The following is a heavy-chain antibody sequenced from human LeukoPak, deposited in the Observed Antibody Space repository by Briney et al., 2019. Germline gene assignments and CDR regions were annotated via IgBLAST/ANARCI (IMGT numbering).Heavy chain of an antibody. CDR3: ARGRNWFDP. V-gene: IGHV1-18*01. J-gene: IGHJ5*02. Sequence: ASVKVSCKASGDTFDNDGLTWVRQAPGQGLQWMGWISTNNGDTRYARNFQGRVTMTIDTSTSTAYMEVRSLIHDDTAVYYCARGRNWFDPWGPGTLVTVSS. CDR2: ISTNNGDT. CDR1: GDTFDNDG.